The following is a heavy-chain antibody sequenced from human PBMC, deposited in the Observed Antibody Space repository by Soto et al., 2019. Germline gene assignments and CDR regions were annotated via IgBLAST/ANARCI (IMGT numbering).Heavy chain of an antibody. D-gene: IGHD1-1*01. CDR3: ARDGGNAKPPGYYYYGMDV. J-gene: IGHJ6*02. CDR1: GFTFSSYG. V-gene: IGHV3-33*01. CDR2: IWYDGSNK. Sequence: QVQLVESGGGVVQPGRSLRLSCAASGFTFSSYGMHWVRQAPGKGLEWVAVIWYDGSNKYYADSVKGRFTISRDNSKSTLYLQLNSLSAEDTALYYCARDGGNAKPPGYYYYGMDVWGQGTTVTVSS.